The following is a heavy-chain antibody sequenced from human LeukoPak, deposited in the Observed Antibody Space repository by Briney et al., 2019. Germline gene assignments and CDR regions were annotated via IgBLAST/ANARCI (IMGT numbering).Heavy chain of an antibody. CDR2: IYYSGST. V-gene: IGHV4-39*01. Sequence: SETLSLTRTVSGGSISSSSYYWGWIRQPPGKGLEWIGSIYYSGSTYYNPSLKSRVTISVDTSKNQFSLKLSSVTAADTAVYYCARHDGDSISYWGQGTLVTVSS. J-gene: IGHJ4*02. CDR3: ARHDGDSISY. CDR1: GGSISSSSYY. D-gene: IGHD4-17*01.